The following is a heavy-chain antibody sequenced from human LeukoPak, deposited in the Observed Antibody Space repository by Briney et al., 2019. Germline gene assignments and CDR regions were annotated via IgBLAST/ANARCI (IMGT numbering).Heavy chain of an antibody. CDR2: INPNSGGT. J-gene: IGHJ3*02. Sequence: GASVKVSCKASGYTFTGYYMHWVRQAPGQGLEWMGWINPNSGGTNYAQKFQGRVTMTRDTSISTAYMELSRLRSDDTAVYYCARAGRRITMIVVGDDAFDIWGQGTMVTVSS. D-gene: IGHD3-22*01. V-gene: IGHV1-2*02. CDR1: GYTFTGYY. CDR3: ARAGRRITMIVVGDDAFDI.